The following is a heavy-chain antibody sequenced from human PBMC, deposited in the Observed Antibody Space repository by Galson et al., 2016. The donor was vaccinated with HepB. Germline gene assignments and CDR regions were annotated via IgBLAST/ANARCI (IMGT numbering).Heavy chain of an antibody. CDR1: GGSLSGHY. CDR3: APANGGSFYISP. D-gene: IGHD2-8*01. J-gene: IGHJ5*02. Sequence: SETLSLTCAVYGGSLSGHYWSWIRQTPGKGLEWIGEISHSGITNYNPSLKSRVTISVDTSKNQFSLKLTSVTAADTAVYYCAPANGGSFYISPWGQGTLVTVSS. CDR2: ISHSGIT. V-gene: IGHV4-34*01.